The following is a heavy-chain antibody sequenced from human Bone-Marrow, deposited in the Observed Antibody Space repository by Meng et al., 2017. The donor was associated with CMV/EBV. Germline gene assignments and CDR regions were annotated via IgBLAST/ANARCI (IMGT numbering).Heavy chain of an antibody. D-gene: IGHD3-22*01. CDR2: IRFDSTTK. Sequence: LSLTCVASGFTFSDYGMHWVRQAPAKGLEWVAFIRFDSTTKFYGDSVKGRFTISRDNPKDTLYLQMNSLIAEDTALYYCAKDYVIVGNDAFDIWGQGTMVTVSS. J-gene: IGHJ3*02. V-gene: IGHV3-30*02. CDR1: GFTFSDYG. CDR3: AKDYVIVGNDAFDI.